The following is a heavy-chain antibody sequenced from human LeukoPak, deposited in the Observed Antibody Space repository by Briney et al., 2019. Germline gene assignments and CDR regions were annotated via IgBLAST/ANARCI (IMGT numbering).Heavy chain of an antibody. CDR2: IGASGEST. D-gene: IGHD5-24*01. J-gene: IGHJ3*01. CDR3: AKDIQLST. CDR1: GFTFSVAA. Sequence: GGSLRLSCAASGFTFSVAAMTWVRQAPGKGLEWVSLIGASGESTYYADSVKGRFTISRDNSKSTLSLQMNSLRVEDTAMYFCAKDIQLSTWGLGTMVTVSS. V-gene: IGHV3-23*01.